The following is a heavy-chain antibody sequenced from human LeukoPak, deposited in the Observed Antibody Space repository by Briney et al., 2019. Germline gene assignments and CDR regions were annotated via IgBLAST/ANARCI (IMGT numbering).Heavy chain of an antibody. V-gene: IGHV4-59*01. CDR1: GGSISSYY. CDR2: IYYSGST. Sequence: SETLSLTCTVSGGSISSYYWSWIRQPPGKGLEWIEYIYYSGSTNYNPSLKSRVTISVDTSKNQFSLKLSSVTAADTAVYYCARGHYDFWSGYLGAPFAYWGQGTLVTVSS. D-gene: IGHD3-3*01. J-gene: IGHJ4*02. CDR3: ARGHYDFWSGYLGAPFAY.